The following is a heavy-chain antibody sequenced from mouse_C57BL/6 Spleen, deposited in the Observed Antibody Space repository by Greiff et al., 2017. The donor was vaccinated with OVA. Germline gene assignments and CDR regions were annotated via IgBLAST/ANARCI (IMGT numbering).Heavy chain of an antibody. J-gene: IGHJ4*01. CDR1: GYTFPSYW. D-gene: IGHD2-1*01. V-gene: IGHV1-61*01. CDR3: ARMVYYGNYDYAMDY. CDR2: IYPSDSET. Sequence: VQLQQPGAELVRPGSSVKLSCKASGYTFPSYWMDWVKQRPGQGLEWIGNIYPSDSETHYNQKFKDKATLTVDKSSSTAYMQLSSLTSEDSAVYYCARMVYYGNYDYAMDYWGQGTSVTVSS.